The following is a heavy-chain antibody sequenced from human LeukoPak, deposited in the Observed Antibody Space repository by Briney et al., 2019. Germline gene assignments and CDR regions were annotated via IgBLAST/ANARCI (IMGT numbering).Heavy chain of an antibody. CDR2: IYTSGST. CDR1: GGSISSYY. CDR3: ARDTYDTSPSHAYDI. D-gene: IGHD3-22*01. Sequence: TSETLSLTCTVSGGSISSYYWSWIRQPAGKGLEWIGRIYTSGSTNYNPSLKSRVTMSVDTSKNQFSLKLSSVTAADTAVYYCARDTYDTSPSHAYDIWGQGTMVTVSS. J-gene: IGHJ3*02. V-gene: IGHV4-4*07.